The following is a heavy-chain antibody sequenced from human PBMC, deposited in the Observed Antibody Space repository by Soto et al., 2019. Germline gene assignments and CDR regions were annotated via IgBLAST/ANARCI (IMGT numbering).Heavy chain of an antibody. CDR3: VSPKFGSSGYYERYFQH. CDR2: INAGNGNT. CDR1: GYTFTSYA. D-gene: IGHD3-22*01. V-gene: IGHV1-3*01. J-gene: IGHJ1*01. Sequence: RASVKVSCKASGYTFTSYAMHWVRQAPGQRLEWMGWINAGNGNTKYSQKFQGRVTITRDTSASTAYMELSSLGSEDTAVYYCVSPKFGSSGYYERYFQHWGQGTLVTVSS.